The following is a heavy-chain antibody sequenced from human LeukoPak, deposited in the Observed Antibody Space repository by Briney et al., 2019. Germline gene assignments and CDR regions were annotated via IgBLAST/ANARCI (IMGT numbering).Heavy chain of an antibody. V-gene: IGHV1-2*02. CDR3: AKGRQQWWTFDALDI. D-gene: IGHD5-18*01. CDR1: GYTFTGYY. J-gene: IGHJ3*02. Sequence: GASVKVSCKASGYTFTGYYMHWVRQAPGQGLEWMGWINPNSGGTNYAQKFQGRVTMTRDTSISTAYMELSRLRSDDTAVYYCAKGRQQWWTFDALDIWGQGTMVTVSS. CDR2: INPNSGGT.